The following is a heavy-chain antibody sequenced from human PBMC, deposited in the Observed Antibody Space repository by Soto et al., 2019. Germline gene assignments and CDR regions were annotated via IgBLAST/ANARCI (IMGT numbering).Heavy chain of an antibody. CDR1: GGSISSSSYY. CDR2: IYYSVST. J-gene: IGHJ6*02. Sequence: SETLSLTCTVSGGSISSSSYYCGWIRQPRGKGLEWIGSIYYSVSTYYNPSLKSRVTISVDTSKNQFSLKLSSVTAADTAVYYCARRLLLWFGELLSLENGTDVWGQGTTATVSS. D-gene: IGHD3-10*01. CDR3: ARRLLLWFGELLSLENGTDV. V-gene: IGHV4-39*01.